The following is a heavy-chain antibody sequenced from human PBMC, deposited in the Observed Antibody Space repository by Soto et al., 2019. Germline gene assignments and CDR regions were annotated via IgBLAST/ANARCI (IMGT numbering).Heavy chain of an antibody. V-gene: IGHV3-30*18. J-gene: IGHJ4*02. CDR3: AKHKAPGIAATVAD. CDR2: ISSDGSIK. CDR1: GFTFSTYG. D-gene: IGHD6-13*01. Sequence: PGGSLRLSCAAFGFTFSTYGMHWVRQAPDKGLEWVAVISSDGSIKYYANSVKGRFTISRDNSKNTLYLQMNSLKAENTAVYYCAKHKAPGIAATVADWGQGTLVTVSS.